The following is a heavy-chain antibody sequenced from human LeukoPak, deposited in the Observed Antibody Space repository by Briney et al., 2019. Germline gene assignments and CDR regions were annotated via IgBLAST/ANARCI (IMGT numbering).Heavy chain of an antibody. D-gene: IGHD3-22*01. CDR2: ISSGSSYI. CDR1: GFTFSSYS. V-gene: IGHV3-21*01. J-gene: IGHJ4*02. CDR3: AREDGSGYCHY. Sequence: GGSLRLSCAASGFTFSSYSMNWARQAPGKGLEWVSSISSGSSYIYYADSVKGRFTISRDNAKKSLYLQMNSLRAEDTAVYYCAREDGSGYCHYWGQGTLVTVSS.